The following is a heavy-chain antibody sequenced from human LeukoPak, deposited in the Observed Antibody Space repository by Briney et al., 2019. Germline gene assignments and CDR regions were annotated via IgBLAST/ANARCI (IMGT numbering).Heavy chain of an antibody. CDR2: INSDGSST. CDR1: GFTFSPYW. J-gene: IGHJ4*02. Sequence: GGSLRLSCAASGFTFSPYWMHWVRQAPGKGLVWVSRINSDGSSTNYADSVKGRFTISRDNAKNTLYLQMNSLRFEDTAVYYCAGEAFTPFDYWGQGTLVTVSS. V-gene: IGHV3-74*01. CDR3: AGEAFTPFDY.